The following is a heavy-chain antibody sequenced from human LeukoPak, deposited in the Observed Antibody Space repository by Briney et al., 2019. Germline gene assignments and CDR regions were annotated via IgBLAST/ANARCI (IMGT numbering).Heavy chain of an antibody. D-gene: IGHD3-22*01. J-gene: IGHJ5*02. V-gene: IGHV3-48*03. CDR3: ARARTYYYDSSGSYNWFDP. Sequence: PGGSLRLSCAASGFTFSSYEMNWVRQAPGKGLEWVSYISSSGSTIYYADSVKGRFTISRDNAKNSLYLQMNSLRAEDTAVYYCARARTYYYDSSGSYNWFDPWGQGTLVTVSS. CDR2: ISSSGSTI. CDR1: GFTFSSYE.